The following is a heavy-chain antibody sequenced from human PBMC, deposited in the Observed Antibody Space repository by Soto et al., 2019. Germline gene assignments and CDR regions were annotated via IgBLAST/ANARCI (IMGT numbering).Heavy chain of an antibody. CDR3: ARLSGRYYDILTGIDY. J-gene: IGHJ4*02. V-gene: IGHV4-34*01. CDR2: IYYSGST. Sequence: SETLSLTCAVYGGSFSGYYWSWIRQPPGKGLEWIGSIYYSGSTYYNPSLKSRVTISVDTSKNQFSLKLSFVTAADTAVYYCARLSGRYYDILTGIDYWGQGTLVTVSS. D-gene: IGHD3-9*01. CDR1: GGSFSGYY.